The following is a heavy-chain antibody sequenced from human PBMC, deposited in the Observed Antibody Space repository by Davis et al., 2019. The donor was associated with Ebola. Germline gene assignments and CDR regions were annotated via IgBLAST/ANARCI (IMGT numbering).Heavy chain of an antibody. CDR1: GYTFTSYG. J-gene: IGHJ6*02. CDR3: ARDLYRITGILGYGMDV. Sequence: ASVKVSCKASGYTFTSYGISWVRQAPGQGLEWMGWISAYNGNTNYAQKLQGRVTMTTDTSTRTAYMELRSLRSDDTAVYYCARDLYRITGILGYGMDVWGQGTTVTVSS. V-gene: IGHV1-18*01. CDR2: ISAYNGNT. D-gene: IGHD1-20*01.